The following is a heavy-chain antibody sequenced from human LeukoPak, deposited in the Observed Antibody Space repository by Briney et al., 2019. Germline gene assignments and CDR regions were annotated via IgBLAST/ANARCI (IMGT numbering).Heavy chain of an antibody. CDR2: IWYDGSNK. CDR1: GFHFSTYG. D-gene: IGHD3-3*01. V-gene: IGHV3-33*01. Sequence: GGSLRLSCAASGFHFSTYGMHWVRQAPGKGLEWVGVIWYDGSNKIYAESVKGRFTISRDNSKNTLYLQMNSLRAEDTAVYYCAREGGFYRPLDYSGQGTLVTVSS. CDR3: AREGGFYRPLDY. J-gene: IGHJ4*02.